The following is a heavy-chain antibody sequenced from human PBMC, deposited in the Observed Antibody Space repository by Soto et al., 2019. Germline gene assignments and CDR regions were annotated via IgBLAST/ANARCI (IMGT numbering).Heavy chain of an antibody. CDR1: GYTFTSYD. CDR2: MNPNSGKT. CDR3: AREGRRGYYNPYYYYYGMDV. Sequence: ASVKVSCKASGYTFTSYDINWVRQATGQGLEWMGWMNPNSGKTGYAQKFQGRVTMTRNTSISTAYMELSSLRSEDTAVYYCAREGRRGYYNPYYYYYGMDVWGQGTTVTVSS. D-gene: IGHD3-3*01. V-gene: IGHV1-8*01. J-gene: IGHJ6*02.